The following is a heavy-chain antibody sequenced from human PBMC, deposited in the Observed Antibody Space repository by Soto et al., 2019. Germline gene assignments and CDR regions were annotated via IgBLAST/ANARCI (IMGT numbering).Heavy chain of an antibody. CDR3: ARGPPSYYDSSGYYKYFDY. D-gene: IGHD3-22*01. CDR1: GCTFSSYA. J-gene: IGHJ4*02. Sequence: ASVKVSCTASGCTFSSYAISWVRQAPGQGLEWMGWISANNGTTNYAQKLQGRVTMTTDTSTSTAYMELRSLRSGDTAVYYCARGPPSYYDSSGYYKYFDYWGQGTLVTVSS. V-gene: IGHV1-18*01. CDR2: ISANNGTT.